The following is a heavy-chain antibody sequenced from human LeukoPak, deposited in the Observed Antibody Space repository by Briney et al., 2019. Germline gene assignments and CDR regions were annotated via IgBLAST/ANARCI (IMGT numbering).Heavy chain of an antibody. J-gene: IGHJ4*02. D-gene: IGHD3-22*01. CDR2: IYYSGST. Sequence: SETLSLTCTVSGGSISSGGYYWSWIRQHPGKGLEWIGYIYYSGSTYYNPSLKSRVTISVDTSKNQFSLKLSSVTAADTAVYYCARENRYYYDSSGYYYDYWGQGTLVTVSS. CDR1: GGSISSGGYY. V-gene: IGHV4-31*03. CDR3: ARENRYYYDSSGYYYDY.